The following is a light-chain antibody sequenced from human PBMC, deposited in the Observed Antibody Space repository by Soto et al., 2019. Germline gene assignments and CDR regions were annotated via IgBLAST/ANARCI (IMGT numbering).Light chain of an antibody. CDR3: QHYGTSPWT. V-gene: IGKV3-20*01. Sequence: PGERATLSCRASQSVSSNSLAWFQQKPGQAPRLLIFGASSRATGIPDRFSGSGSGTDFTLTISRLEPEDFAVYYCQHYGTSPWTFGQGTKVVIK. CDR2: GAS. J-gene: IGKJ1*01. CDR1: QSVSSNS.